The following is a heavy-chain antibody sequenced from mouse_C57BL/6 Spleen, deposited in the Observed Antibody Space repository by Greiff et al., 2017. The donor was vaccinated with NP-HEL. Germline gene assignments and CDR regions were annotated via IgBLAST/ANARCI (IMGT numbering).Heavy chain of an antibody. Sequence: EVKLMESGGDLVKPGGSLKLSCAASGFTFSSYGMSWVRQTPDKRLEWVATISSGGSYTYYPDSVKGRFTISRDNAKNTLYLQMSSLKSEDTAMYYCARDYGSSHRYFDVWGTGTTVTVSS. CDR2: ISSGGSYT. V-gene: IGHV5-6*01. CDR1: GFTFSSYG. D-gene: IGHD1-1*01. CDR3: ARDYGSSHRYFDV. J-gene: IGHJ1*03.